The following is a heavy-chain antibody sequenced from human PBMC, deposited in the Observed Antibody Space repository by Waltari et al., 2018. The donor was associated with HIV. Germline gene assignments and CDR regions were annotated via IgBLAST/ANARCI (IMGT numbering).Heavy chain of an antibody. J-gene: IGHJ6*02. CDR3: ARFLEWLLGREGYYGMDV. Sequence: EVHLMESGGMLVQPGGSLRVSCVASGFSVSDNYMTWVRQAPGRGLEWVSLMSTDGNTFDADSVKERFIISRDSSKNTVYLQLNNLRGDDTAVYYCARFLEWLLGREGYYGMDVWGQGTTVIVSS. V-gene: IGHV3-66*01. CDR2: MSTDGNT. CDR1: GFSVSDNY. D-gene: IGHD3-3*01.